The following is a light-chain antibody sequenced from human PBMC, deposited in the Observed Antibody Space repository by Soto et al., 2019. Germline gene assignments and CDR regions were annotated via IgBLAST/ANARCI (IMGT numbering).Light chain of an antibody. Sequence: QSVMTQSPSASGTPRQRVTISCSGSSANIERNNVNWYQQFPKTAPKLLIYKTDQRPSGVPDRFSASKSGTSASLAISGLQSEDEADYYCASWDDSLNIWVFGGGTKLTVL. CDR2: KTD. J-gene: IGLJ3*02. CDR1: SANIERNN. V-gene: IGLV1-44*01. CDR3: ASWDDSLNIWV.